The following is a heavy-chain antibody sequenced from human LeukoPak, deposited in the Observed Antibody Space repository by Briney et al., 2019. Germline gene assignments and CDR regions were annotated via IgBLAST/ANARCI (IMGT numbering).Heavy chain of an antibody. CDR3: AKAPVTTCRGAYCYPFDY. D-gene: IGHD2-21*01. J-gene: IGHJ4*02. Sequence: GGSLRLSCAASGSTFSSYGMHWVRQAPGKGLEWVAFIRYDGSNKYYADSVKGRFTISRDNSKNTLYLQMNSLRPEDAAVYYCAKAPVTTCRGAYCYPFDYWGQGTLVTVSS. CDR2: IRYDGSNK. V-gene: IGHV3-30*02. CDR1: GSTFSSYG.